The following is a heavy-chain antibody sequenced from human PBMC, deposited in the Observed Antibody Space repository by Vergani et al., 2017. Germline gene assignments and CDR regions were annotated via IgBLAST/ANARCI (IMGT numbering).Heavy chain of an antibody. J-gene: IGHJ4*02. CDR3: ARGDYGILTGYRY. D-gene: IGHD3-9*01. V-gene: IGHV1-46*03. Sequence: QVQVVQSGAEVKKSGASVKVSCKPSGYTFRDYYMHWVRQAPGKGLEWMGIINPSGGHTNYAQKFQGRVTMTRDTSTSTVYMELSSLRSEDTAIYYCARGDYGILTGYRYWGQGTLVTVSA. CDR1: GYTFRDYY. CDR2: INPSGGHT.